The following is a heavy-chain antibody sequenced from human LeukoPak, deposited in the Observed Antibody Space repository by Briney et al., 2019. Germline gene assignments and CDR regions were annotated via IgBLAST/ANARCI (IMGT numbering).Heavy chain of an antibody. D-gene: IGHD3-22*01. CDR3: AGAGYYDSSGYGGYFQH. CDR1: GYIFTSYG. V-gene: IGHV1-18*01. CDR2: LSAYNGNT. Sequence: ASVKVSCKASGYIFTSYGISWVRQAPGQGPEWMGWLSAYNGNTNYAQKFQGRVTMTTDTSTSTAYMELRSLRSDDTAVYYCAGAGYYDSSGYGGYFQHWGQGTLVTVSS. J-gene: IGHJ1*01.